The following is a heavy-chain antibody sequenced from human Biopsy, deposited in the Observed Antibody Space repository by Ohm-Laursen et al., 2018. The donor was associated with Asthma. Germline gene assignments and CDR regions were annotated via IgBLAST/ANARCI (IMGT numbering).Heavy chain of an antibody. Sequence: SETLSLTCSLSSGSGGYMRSGNYCWGWIRQPPGKGLKWIGSIYYSGTTYYNPSLESRVTVSADTSKNQFSLKLTSVTAADTAVYYCVRGSSSWHHGPFHYYYGLDVWGQGTTATVSS. CDR1: SGSGGYMRSGNYC. V-gene: IGHV4-39*01. J-gene: IGHJ6*02. CDR3: VRGSSSWHHGPFHYYYGLDV. D-gene: IGHD6-13*01. CDR2: IYYSGTT.